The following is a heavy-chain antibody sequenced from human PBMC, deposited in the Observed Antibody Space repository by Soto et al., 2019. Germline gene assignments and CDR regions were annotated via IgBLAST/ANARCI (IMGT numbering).Heavy chain of an antibody. Sequence: ASVKVSCAASGFTFSSYAMGWVRQGPGKGLEWVAVVSIGGSTHYADSVRGRFTISRDNSKNTLSLQMNSLTAEDTAVYFCAKRRGAGGHFDYWGQGALVTVPQ. CDR1: GFTFSSYA. D-gene: IGHD2-15*01. J-gene: IGHJ4*02. CDR3: AKRRGAGGHFDY. CDR2: VSIGGST. V-gene: IGHV3-23*01.